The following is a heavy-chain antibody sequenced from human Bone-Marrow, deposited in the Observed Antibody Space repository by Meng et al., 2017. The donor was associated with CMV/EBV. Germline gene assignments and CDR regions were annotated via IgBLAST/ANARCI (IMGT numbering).Heavy chain of an antibody. Sequence: GESLKIPCAASGFTFSDYYMSWIRQAPGKGLEWVSYISSSGSTIYYADSVKGRFTISRDNAKNSLYLQMNSLRAEETAVYYCARVATWIQLYYYYGMDVWGQGTTVTVSS. CDR2: ISSSGSTI. CDR3: ARVATWIQLYYYYGMDV. J-gene: IGHJ6*02. D-gene: IGHD5-18*01. CDR1: GFTFSDYY. V-gene: IGHV3-11*04.